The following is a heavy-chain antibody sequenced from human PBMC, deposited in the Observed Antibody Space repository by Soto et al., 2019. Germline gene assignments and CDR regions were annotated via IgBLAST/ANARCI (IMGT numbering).Heavy chain of an antibody. D-gene: IGHD2-15*01. CDR2: ISSSSSYI. Sequence: GGSLRLSCAASGFTFSSYSMNWVRQAPGKGLEWVSSISSSSSYIYYADSVKGRFTISRDNAKNSLYLQMNSLRAEDTAVYYSASRERLYCSGGSCYSLLDAFDIWGQGTMVTVSS. CDR3: ASRERLYCSGGSCYSLLDAFDI. V-gene: IGHV3-21*01. CDR1: GFTFSSYS. J-gene: IGHJ3*02.